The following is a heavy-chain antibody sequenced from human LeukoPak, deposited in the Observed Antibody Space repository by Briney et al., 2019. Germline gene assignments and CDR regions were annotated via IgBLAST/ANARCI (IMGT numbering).Heavy chain of an antibody. D-gene: IGHD5-12*01. V-gene: IGHV3-23*01. CDR1: GFTFSSYA. Sequence: PGGSLRLSCAASGFTFSSYAMSWVRQAPGKGLEWVSVISGSGGSTYYADSVKGRFTISRDNSKNTLYLQMNSLRAEDTAVYYCAKDSSQWIQWVPFDYWGQGTLVTVSS. CDR2: ISGSGGST. CDR3: AKDSSQWIQWVPFDY. J-gene: IGHJ4*02.